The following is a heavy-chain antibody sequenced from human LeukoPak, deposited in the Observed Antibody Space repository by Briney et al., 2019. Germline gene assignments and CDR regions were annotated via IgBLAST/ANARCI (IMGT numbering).Heavy chain of an antibody. CDR3: AKDQAGFWSGRYYFDY. CDR2: ISGSGGST. V-gene: IGHV3-23*01. J-gene: IGHJ4*02. CDR1: GFTFSSYA. Sequence: GGSLRLSCAASGFTFSSYAMSWVRQAPGKGLEWVPAISGSGGSTYYADSVKGRFTISRDNSKNTLYLQMNSLRAEDTAVYYCAKDQAGFWSGRYYFDYWGQGTLVTVSS. D-gene: IGHD3-3*01.